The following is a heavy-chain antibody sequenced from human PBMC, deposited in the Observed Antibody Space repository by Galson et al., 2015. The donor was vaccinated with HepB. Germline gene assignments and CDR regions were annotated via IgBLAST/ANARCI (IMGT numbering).Heavy chain of an antibody. V-gene: IGHV3-53*01. Sequence: SLRLSCAASGFTVSSSYMSWVRQAPGKGLEWVSVIYRSGSTYYTDFVKGRITIFRDNSKNTLYLQINSLRAEDTAVYYCASHLDSSGYYSINYY. CDR2: IYRSGST. CDR1: GFTVSSSY. D-gene: IGHD3-22*01. J-gene: IGHJ6*01. CDR3: ASHLDSSGYYSINYY.